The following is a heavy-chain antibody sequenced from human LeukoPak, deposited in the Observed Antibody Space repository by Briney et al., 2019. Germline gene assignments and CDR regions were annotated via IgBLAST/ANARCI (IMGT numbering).Heavy chain of an antibody. CDR3: ARGPYGDTAMVIDFDY. J-gene: IGHJ4*02. CDR1: GYTFTGYY. Sequence: ASVKVSCKASGYTFTGYYMHWVRQAPGQGLEWMGWINPNSGGTNYAQKFQGRVTMTRDTSISTAYMELGRLRSDDTAVYYCARGPYGDTAMVIDFDYWGQGTLVTVSS. V-gene: IGHV1-2*02. D-gene: IGHD5-18*01. CDR2: INPNSGGT.